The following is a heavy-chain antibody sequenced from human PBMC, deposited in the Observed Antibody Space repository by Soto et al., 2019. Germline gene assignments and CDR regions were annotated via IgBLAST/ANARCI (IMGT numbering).Heavy chain of an antibody. J-gene: IGHJ4*02. CDR3: ARNEGPDRVTASTPFDY. D-gene: IGHD2-21*02. CDR2: ISSRSSYI. V-gene: IGHV3-21*01. CDR1: GFIFSSYT. Sequence: EVQLVESGGGLVKPGWSLRLSCAASGFIFSSYTMNWVRQAPGKGLEWVSSISSRSSYIYYSDSVKGRFTISRDNAENSLCLQMNSLRAEDTAVYYCARNEGPDRVTASTPFDYWGQGALVTVSS.